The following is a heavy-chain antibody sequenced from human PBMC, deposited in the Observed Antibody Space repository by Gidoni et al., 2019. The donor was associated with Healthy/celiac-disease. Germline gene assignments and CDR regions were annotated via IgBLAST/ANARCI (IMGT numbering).Heavy chain of an antibody. V-gene: IGHV3-23*01. Sequence: EVQLLESGGGLVQPGGSLRLSCAASGFTFCSHAMRWVRQAPGKGLEWVSAISGSGGSTYYADSVKGRFTISRDNSKNTLYLQMNSLRAEDTAVYYCAKDGIRDFWSGYPLYGGAFDIWGQGTMVTVSS. CDR1: GFTFCSHA. D-gene: IGHD3-3*01. J-gene: IGHJ3*02. CDR2: ISGSGGST. CDR3: AKDGIRDFWSGYPLYGGAFDI.